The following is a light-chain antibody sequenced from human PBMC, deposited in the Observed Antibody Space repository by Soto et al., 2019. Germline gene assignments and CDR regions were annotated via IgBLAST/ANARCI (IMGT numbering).Light chain of an antibody. CDR2: GTS. Sequence: EIVLTQSPGTLSLSPGERATLSCRTSQSLSSNYLAWYQQKPGQAPRLLIFGTSSRATGIPDRFTCSGSGTDFTLTINRLEPGDFAVYFCQQFVSSPRTFGQGTKVEIK. J-gene: IGKJ1*01. V-gene: IGKV3-20*01. CDR1: QSLSSNY. CDR3: QQFVSSPRT.